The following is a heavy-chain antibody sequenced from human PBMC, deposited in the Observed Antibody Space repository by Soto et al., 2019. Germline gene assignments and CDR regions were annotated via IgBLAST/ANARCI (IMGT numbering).Heavy chain of an antibody. J-gene: IGHJ4*02. CDR1: GFTFSSYA. Sequence: GGSLRLSCSASGFTFSSYAMHWVRQAPGKGLEYVSAISSNGGSTYYADSVKGRLTISRDNSKNTLYLQMSSLRAEDTAVYYCANSEVRYYDSSPDYWGQGTLVTVS. CDR2: ISSNGGST. D-gene: IGHD3-22*01. V-gene: IGHV3-64D*08. CDR3: ANSEVRYYDSSPDY.